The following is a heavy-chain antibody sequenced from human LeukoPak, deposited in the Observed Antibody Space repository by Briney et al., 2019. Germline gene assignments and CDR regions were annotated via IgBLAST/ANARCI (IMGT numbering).Heavy chain of an antibody. CDR1: GYTFTGYY. CDR3: ARDYDFWSGYFDWLGY. Sequence: ASVKVSCKASGYTFTGYYMHWVRQAPGQGLELMGWINPNSGGTNYAQKFQGRVTMTRDTSISTAYMELSRLRSDDTAVYYCARDYDFWSGYFDWLGYWGQGTLVTVSS. J-gene: IGHJ4*02. CDR2: INPNSGGT. V-gene: IGHV1-2*02. D-gene: IGHD3-3*01.